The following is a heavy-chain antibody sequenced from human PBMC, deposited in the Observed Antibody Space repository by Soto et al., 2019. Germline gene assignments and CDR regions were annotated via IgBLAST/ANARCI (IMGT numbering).Heavy chain of an antibody. D-gene: IGHD6-13*01. Sequence: XSVKVSCEASGYTLTSYDINWVRQATGQGLEWMGWMNPNSGNTGYAQKFQGRVTMTRNTSISTAYMELSSLRSEDTAVYYCARVGYSSSSYYYYYGMAVWGQGTTVTV. CDR3: ARVGYSSSSYYYYYGMAV. J-gene: IGHJ6*02. CDR2: MNPNSGNT. CDR1: GYTLTSYD. V-gene: IGHV1-8*01.